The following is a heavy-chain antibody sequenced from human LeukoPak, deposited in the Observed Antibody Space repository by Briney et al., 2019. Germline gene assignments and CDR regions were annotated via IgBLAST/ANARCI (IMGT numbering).Heavy chain of an antibody. V-gene: IGHV3-23*01. CDR1: GFTFSTYA. Sequence: GGSLRLSCTASGFTFSTYAMSWDRQAPGKGLEWGSAISSSGGSTYYADSVKGRFTISRDNSKDTLYLQMSSVRVDDTAVYYCARDRGRYYDSRGFYWGYYFDSWGQGILVTVST. CDR2: ISSSGGST. J-gene: IGHJ4*02. CDR3: ARDRGRYYDSRGFYWGYYFDS. D-gene: IGHD3-22*01.